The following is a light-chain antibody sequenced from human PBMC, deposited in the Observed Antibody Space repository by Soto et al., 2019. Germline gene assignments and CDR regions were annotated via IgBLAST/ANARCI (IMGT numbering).Light chain of an antibody. CDR2: WAS. V-gene: IGKV4-1*01. Sequence: DIVMTQSPDSLAVSLGERATINCKSSQSVLYSSNNNNYLAWYQQKPGQPPKLLIYWASTRESGVPDRFSGSGSETDFTLTISSLQAEDVAVYYCQQYYSIPLTFGPGTKVDI. CDR1: QSVLYSSNNNNY. J-gene: IGKJ3*01. CDR3: QQYYSIPLT.